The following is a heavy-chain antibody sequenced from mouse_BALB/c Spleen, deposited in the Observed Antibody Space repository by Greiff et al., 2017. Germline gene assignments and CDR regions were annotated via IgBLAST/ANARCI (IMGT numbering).Heavy chain of an antibody. V-gene: IGHV3-8*02. J-gene: IGHJ1*01. CDR3: ARYADYYGSSYDWYFDV. CDR1: GDSITSGY. CDR2: ISYSGST. Sequence: EVQRVESGPSLVKPSQILSLTCSVTGDSITSGYWNWIRKFPGNKLEYMGYISYSGSTYYNPSLKSRISITRDTSKNQYYLQLNSVTTEDTATYYCARYADYYGSSYDWYFDVWGAGTTVTVSS. D-gene: IGHD1-1*01.